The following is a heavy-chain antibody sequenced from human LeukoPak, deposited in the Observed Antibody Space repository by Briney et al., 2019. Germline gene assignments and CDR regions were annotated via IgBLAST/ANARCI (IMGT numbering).Heavy chain of an antibody. J-gene: IGHJ5*02. CDR3: GSGLWFGEKGFDP. D-gene: IGHD3-10*01. Sequence: SETLSLTCAVSGYSISSGYYWGWIRQPPGKGLEWIGRIYHSGSTYYNPSLKSRVTISVDTSKNQFSLKLSSVTAADTAVYYCGSGLWFGEKGFDPWGQGTLVTVSS. V-gene: IGHV4-38-2*01. CDR1: GYSISSGYY. CDR2: IYHSGST.